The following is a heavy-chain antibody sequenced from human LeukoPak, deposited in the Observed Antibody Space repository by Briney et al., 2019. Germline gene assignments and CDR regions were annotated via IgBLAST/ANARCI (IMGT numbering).Heavy chain of an antibody. D-gene: IGHD3-16*02. CDR2: ISSSGGST. CDR1: GFTLSSYA. J-gene: IGHJ4*02. Sequence: GSLRLSCAASGFTLSSYAMSWVRQAPGKGLQWVSGISSSGGSTYYVDSVKGRFTISTDNSKNTLYLQMNSLRAEDTAVYYCARSLSSRSSGPRRPYYFDSWGQGTLVTVSS. CDR3: ARSLSSRSSGPRRPYYFDS. V-gene: IGHV3-23*01.